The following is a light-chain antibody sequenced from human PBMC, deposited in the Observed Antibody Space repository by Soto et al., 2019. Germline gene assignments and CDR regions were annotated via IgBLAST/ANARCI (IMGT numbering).Light chain of an antibody. CDR1: QHIAIY. Sequence: DIQMTQSPSSLSAFVGDRVNITCRTSQHIAIYLNWYQQKPGKAPNLLIYAASSLQSGVPSRFSGSGSGTDFTLTISSLQPEDFATYYCQQSYSTLPYTFGQGTKLEIK. V-gene: IGKV1-39*01. CDR2: AAS. CDR3: QQSYSTLPYT. J-gene: IGKJ2*01.